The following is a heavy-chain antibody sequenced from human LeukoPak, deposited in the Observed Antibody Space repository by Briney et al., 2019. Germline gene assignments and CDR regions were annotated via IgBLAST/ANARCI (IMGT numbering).Heavy chain of an antibody. J-gene: IGHJ6*03. CDR1: GGSISSYY. D-gene: IGHD4-11*01. CDR2: IYYSGST. CDR3: ALTTRYYYYMDV. V-gene: IGHV4-59*12. Sequence: SETLSLTCTVSGGSISSYYWSWIRQPPGKGLEWIGYIYYSGSTNYNPSLKSRVTISVDTSKNQFSLKLSSVTAADTAVYYCALTTRYYYYMDVWGKGTTVTISS.